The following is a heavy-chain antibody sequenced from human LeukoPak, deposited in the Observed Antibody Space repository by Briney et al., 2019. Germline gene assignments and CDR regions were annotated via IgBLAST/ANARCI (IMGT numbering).Heavy chain of an antibody. CDR3: SRRAESTGFYFDY. Sequence: ASVTVSCKASGYTFTSYDINWVRQATGQGLEWMGWMNPNSGNTGYAQKFQGRVTITRNTSISTAYMELSSLRSEDTALYYCSRRAESTGFYFDYWGQGTLVTVSS. J-gene: IGHJ4*02. V-gene: IGHV1-8*03. CDR2: MNPNSGNT. CDR1: GYTFTSYD. D-gene: IGHD2-8*02.